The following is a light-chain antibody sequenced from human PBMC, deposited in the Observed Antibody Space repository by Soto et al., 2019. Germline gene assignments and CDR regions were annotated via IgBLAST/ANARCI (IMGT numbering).Light chain of an antibody. J-gene: IGKJ4*01. CDR2: GGS. CDR1: QAINSY. Sequence: IQLTQSPSSLSASVGDRVTITCRASQAINSYLAWYRQEPGKAPKLLIYGGSTLQSGVPSRFSGSGSGTDFTLTISSLQSEDFATYYCQHLNAFPLTFGGGTKVEI. V-gene: IGKV1-9*01. CDR3: QHLNAFPLT.